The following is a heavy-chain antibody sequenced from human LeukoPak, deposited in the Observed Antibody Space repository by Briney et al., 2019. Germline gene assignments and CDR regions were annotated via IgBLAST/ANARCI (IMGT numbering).Heavy chain of an antibody. CDR3: ARRDTNVHYAFDY. D-gene: IGHD5-18*01. V-gene: IGHV5-51*01. Sequence: GESLKISYEGSGFSFTTYWIAWVRQMPGKGLELMGIIYPGDSDTRYSPSFQGQVTISADKSISTAYLQWSSLKASDTAMYYCARRDTNVHYAFDYWGQGTLVTVSS. CDR1: GFSFTTYW. CDR2: IYPGDSDT. J-gene: IGHJ4*02.